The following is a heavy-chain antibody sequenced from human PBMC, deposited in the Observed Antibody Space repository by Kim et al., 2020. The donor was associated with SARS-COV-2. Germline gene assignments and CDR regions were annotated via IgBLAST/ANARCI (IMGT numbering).Heavy chain of an antibody. J-gene: IGHJ5*02. V-gene: IGHV1-18*04. D-gene: IGHD2-15*01. Sequence: ASVKVSCKASGYTFSNYGMSWVRQAPGQGPEWMGWICRDNSDTDTRYAQKFQGRVTMTTDTSTSTVYMELRILRSDDTAVYYCAIDWYCSGRRCLNCFDPWGQGTLVTVSS. CDR1: GYTFSNYG. CDR3: AIDWYCSGRRCLNCFDP. CDR2: ICRDNSDT.